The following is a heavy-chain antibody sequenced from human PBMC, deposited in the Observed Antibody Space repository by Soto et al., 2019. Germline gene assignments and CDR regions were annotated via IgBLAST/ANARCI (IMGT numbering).Heavy chain of an antibody. Sequence: QVQLVESGGGVVQPGRSLRLSCAASGFTFSSYAMHWVRQAPGKGLEWVAVISYDGSNKYYADSVKGRFTISRDNSRSTLYLQMNSLRAGDTAVYYCARGLDYWGQGTLVTVSS. V-gene: IGHV3-30-3*01. CDR3: ARGLDY. CDR1: GFTFSSYA. CDR2: ISYDGSNK. J-gene: IGHJ4*02.